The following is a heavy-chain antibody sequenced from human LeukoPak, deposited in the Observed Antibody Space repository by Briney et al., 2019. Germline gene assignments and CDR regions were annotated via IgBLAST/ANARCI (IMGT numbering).Heavy chain of an antibody. CDR1: GGSVSSGSYY. D-gene: IGHD2-2*01. J-gene: IGHJ4*02. CDR3: ARVEDCSSTSCYTFDY. Sequence: SETLSLTCTVSGGSVSSGSYYWSWIRQPPGKGLEWIGYIYYSWSTNYNPSLKSRVTISVDTSKNQSSLKLSSVTAADTAVYYCARVEDCSSTSCYTFDYWGQGTLVTVSS. CDR2: IYYSWST. V-gene: IGHV4-61*01.